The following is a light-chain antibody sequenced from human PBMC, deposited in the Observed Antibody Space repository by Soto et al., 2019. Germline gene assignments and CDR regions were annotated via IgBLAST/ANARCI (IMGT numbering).Light chain of an antibody. J-gene: IGLJ2*01. Sequence: QSALTQPASVSGSPGQSITISCTGSSSDVGGYKYVSWYQHHPGKAPKLMIYDVSDRPSGVSNRFSGSKSGNTASLTISGLQAEDEADYYCSSYSTRGTLQVVIGGGTKLTVL. CDR2: DVS. CDR1: SSDVGGYKY. V-gene: IGLV2-14*03. CDR3: SSYSTRGTLQVV.